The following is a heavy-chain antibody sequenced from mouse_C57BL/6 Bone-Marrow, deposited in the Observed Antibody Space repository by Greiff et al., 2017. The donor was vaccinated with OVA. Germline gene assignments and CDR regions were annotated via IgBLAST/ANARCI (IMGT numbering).Heavy chain of an antibody. CDR2: ISDGGSYT. V-gene: IGHV5-4*01. CDR1: GFTFSSYA. CDR3: ARDDYYAMDY. Sequence: DVKLVESGGGLVKPGGSLKLSCAASGFTFSSYAMYWVRQTPEKRLEWVATISDGGSYTYYPDNVKGRFTISRDNAKNNLYLQMSHLKSEDTAMYYCARDDYYAMDYWGQGTSVTVSS. J-gene: IGHJ4*01.